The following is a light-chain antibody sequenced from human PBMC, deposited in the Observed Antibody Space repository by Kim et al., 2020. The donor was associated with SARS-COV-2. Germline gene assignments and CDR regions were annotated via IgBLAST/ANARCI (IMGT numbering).Light chain of an antibody. CDR1: QSVNGRF. CDR3: QQYDSSVWT. J-gene: IGKJ1*01. V-gene: IGKV3-20*01. CDR2: GAS. Sequence: PGEGATLSCRASQSVNGRFLAWYQQKPGQAPRLLIYGASTRATGIPDRFSGSGSGTDFTLTISRLEPEDFAMYYCQQYDSSVWTFGQGTKVDIK.